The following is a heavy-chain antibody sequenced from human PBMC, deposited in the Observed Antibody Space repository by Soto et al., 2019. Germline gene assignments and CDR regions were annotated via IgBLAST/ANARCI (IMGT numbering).Heavy chain of an antibody. CDR3: ASYYYDSSGTYYFDY. J-gene: IGHJ4*02. CDR2: INHSGST. V-gene: IGHV4-34*01. Sequence: SETLSLTCAVYGGSFSVYYWSWIRHPPGKGLEWIGEINHSGSTNYNPSLKSRVTISVDTSKNQFSLKLSSVTAADTAVYYCASYYYDSSGTYYFDYWGQGTLVTVSS. CDR1: GGSFSVYY. D-gene: IGHD3-22*01.